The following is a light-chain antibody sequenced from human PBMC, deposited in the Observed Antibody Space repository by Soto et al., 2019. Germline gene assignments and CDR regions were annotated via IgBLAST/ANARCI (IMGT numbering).Light chain of an antibody. CDR2: DVS. V-gene: IGLV2-14*01. J-gene: IGLJ1*01. CDR3: SSYTGSSSLTV. Sequence: QSALTQPASVSGSPGQSITISCTGTSSDIGPYNYVSWYQQHPGRAPKLMIYDVSFRPSGVSYRFSGAKSGNTASLTISGLQAEDEAAYYCSSYTGSSSLTVFGTGTKVTVL. CDR1: SSDIGPYNY.